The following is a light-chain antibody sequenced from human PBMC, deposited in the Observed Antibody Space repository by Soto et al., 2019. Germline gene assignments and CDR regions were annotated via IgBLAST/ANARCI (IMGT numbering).Light chain of an antibody. Sequence: EIVLTQSPGTLSVSPGERVTLSCRASQSISSSYLAWYQQRPGQAPRLLIFGASYRATGIPDRFSGSGSGTDFTLTISKLEPEDFAVYYCQQYNCSPSEFTFGPGTKVDSK. CDR1: QSISSSY. CDR3: QQYNCSPSEFT. J-gene: IGKJ3*01. CDR2: GAS. V-gene: IGKV3-20*01.